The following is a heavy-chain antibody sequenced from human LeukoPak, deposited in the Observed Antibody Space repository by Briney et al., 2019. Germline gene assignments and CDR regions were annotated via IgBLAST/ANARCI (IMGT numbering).Heavy chain of an antibody. CDR1: GFTFSSYG. J-gene: IGHJ4*02. Sequence: PGGSLRLSCAASGFTFSSYGMHWVRQAPGKGLEWVAFIRYDGSNKYYADSVKGRFTISRDNSKNTLYLQMNSLRAEDAAVYYCAKDKWRFLELEGHYFDYWGQGTLVTVSS. D-gene: IGHD3-3*01. CDR2: IRYDGSNK. V-gene: IGHV3-30*02. CDR3: AKDKWRFLELEGHYFDY.